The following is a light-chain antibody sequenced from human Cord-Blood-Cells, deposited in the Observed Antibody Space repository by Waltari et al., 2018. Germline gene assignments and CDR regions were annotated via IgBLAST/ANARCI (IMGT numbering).Light chain of an antibody. CDR3: GTWDSSLSAGV. J-gene: IGLJ3*02. Sequence: QSVLTQPPSVSAAPGQKVTISCSGSSSNIGNNYVSWYQQLPGTAPKLLIYESNKRPQGIPDRSSGSKSGTSATLGITGLQTGDETDYYCGTWDSSLSAGVFGGGTKLTVL. CDR1: SSNIGNNY. CDR2: ESN. V-gene: IGLV1-51*02.